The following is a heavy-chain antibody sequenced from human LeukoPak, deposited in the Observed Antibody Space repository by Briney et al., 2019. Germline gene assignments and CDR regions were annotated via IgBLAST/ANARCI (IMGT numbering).Heavy chain of an antibody. D-gene: IGHD6-13*01. Sequence: WASVKVSCKASGYTFTSYDINWVRQATGRGLEWMGWMNPNSGNTGYAQKFQGRVTMTRNTSISTAYMELSSLRSEDTAVYYCARGGQQLVGAIHYWGQGTLVTVSS. CDR1: GYTFTSYD. V-gene: IGHV1-8*01. CDR3: ARGGQQLVGAIHY. CDR2: MNPNSGNT. J-gene: IGHJ4*02.